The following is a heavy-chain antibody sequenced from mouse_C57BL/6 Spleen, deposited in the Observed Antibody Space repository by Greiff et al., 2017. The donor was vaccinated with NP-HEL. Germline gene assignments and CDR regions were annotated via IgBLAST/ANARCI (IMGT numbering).Heavy chain of an antibody. CDR3: ARDYYGSSYVGLAY. CDR2: INPNNGGT. D-gene: IGHD1-1*01. V-gene: IGHV1-18*01. J-gene: IGHJ3*01. Sequence: EVQLQQSGPELVKPGASVKIPCKASGYTFTDYNMDWVKQSHGKSLEWIGDINPNNGGTIYNQKFKGKATLTVDKSSSTAYMELRSLTSEDTAVYYCARDYYGSSYVGLAYWGQGTLVTVSA. CDR1: GYTFTDYN.